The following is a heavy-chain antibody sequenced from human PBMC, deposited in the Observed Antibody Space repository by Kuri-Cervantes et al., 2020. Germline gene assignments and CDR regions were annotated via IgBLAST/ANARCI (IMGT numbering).Heavy chain of an antibody. CDR1: EFTFSGYV. CDR2: ISYDGSNK. J-gene: IGHJ6*02. Sequence: SLKISYAASEFTFSGYVMHWVRQAPGKGLEWVAVISYDGSNKYYADSVKGRFTISRDNSKNTLYLQRNSLRAEDTVVYYGARGDIPGGYYGMDVWGQETTVTVSS. V-gene: IGHV3-30*03. CDR3: ARGDIPGGYYGMDV. D-gene: IGHD5-12*01.